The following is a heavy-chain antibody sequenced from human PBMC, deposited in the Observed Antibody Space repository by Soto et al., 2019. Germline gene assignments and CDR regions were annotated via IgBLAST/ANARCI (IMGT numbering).Heavy chain of an antibody. D-gene: IGHD2-15*01. J-gene: IGHJ6*03. CDR3: ARTVYCSGGSCYSPYYYYYMDV. CDR2: IIPILGIA. V-gene: IGHV1-69*02. CDR1: GDTFSSYT. Sequence: QVQLVQSGAEVKKPGSSVKVSCKASGDTFSSYTISWVRQAPGQGLEWMGRIIPILGIANYAQKFQGRVTITADKSTSTAYMELSSLRSEDTAVYYCARTVYCSGGSCYSPYYYYYMDVWGKGTTVTVSS.